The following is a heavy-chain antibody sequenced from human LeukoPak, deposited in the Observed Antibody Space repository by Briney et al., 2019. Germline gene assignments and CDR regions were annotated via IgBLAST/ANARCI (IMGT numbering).Heavy chain of an antibody. Sequence: SGGSLRLSCAASGFTFNSYWMGWVRQAPGKGLEWVSSISSSSSYIYYADSVKGRFTISRDNAKNSLYLQMNSLRAEDTAVYYCARDNLGALGATYYYDSSGHHAFDIWGQGTMVTVSS. CDR1: GFTFNSYW. V-gene: IGHV3-21*01. D-gene: IGHD3-22*01. CDR2: ISSSSSYI. J-gene: IGHJ3*02. CDR3: ARDNLGALGATYYYDSSGHHAFDI.